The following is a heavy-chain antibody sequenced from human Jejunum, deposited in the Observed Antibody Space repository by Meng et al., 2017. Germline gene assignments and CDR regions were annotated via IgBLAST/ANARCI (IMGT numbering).Heavy chain of an antibody. CDR2: INWNGGSI. J-gene: IGHJ4*02. CDR1: GFTFDDHG. Sequence: GESLKISCAASGFTFDDHGMSWVRQAPGKGLEWVAAINWNGGSIGYAGSVKGRFTISRDNSKNTVFLQMNSLRAEDTAVYYCARDPLTTITRIDYWGQGTLVTVSS. D-gene: IGHD4-11*01. CDR3: ARDPLTTITRIDY. V-gene: IGHV3-20*04.